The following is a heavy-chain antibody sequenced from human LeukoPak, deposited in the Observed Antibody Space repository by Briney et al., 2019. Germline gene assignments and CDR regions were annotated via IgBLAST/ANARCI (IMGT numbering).Heavy chain of an antibody. V-gene: IGHV3-23*01. D-gene: IGHD4/OR15-4a*01. J-gene: IGHJ4*02. CDR1: EFTFNNFA. CDR3: TKDQGPDYTPLGSATHAY. CDR2: TSASTTST. Sequence: PGGSLRLSCVASEFTFNNFAINWVRQAPGKGLEWVAATSASTTSTYHADSVRGRFTISRDKSKNTVYLQMNSLRAEDTAIYYCTKDQGPDYTPLGSATHAYWGQGALVSVSS.